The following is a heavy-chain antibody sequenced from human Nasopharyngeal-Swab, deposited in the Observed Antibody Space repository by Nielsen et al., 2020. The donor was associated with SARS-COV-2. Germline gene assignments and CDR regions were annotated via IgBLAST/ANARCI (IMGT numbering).Heavy chain of an antibody. CDR3: ARDMSWDGTSRSVYYGMDV. V-gene: IGHV1-46*01. CDR1: GYTFTSYY. D-gene: IGHD2-2*01. CDR2: INPSGGST. J-gene: IGHJ6*02. Sequence: ASVKVSCKASGYTFTSYYMHWVRQAPGQGLEWMGIINPSGGSTSYAQKFQGRVTMTRDTSTSTVYMELSSLRSEETAVYYCARDMSWDGTSRSVYYGMDVWGQGTTVTVSS.